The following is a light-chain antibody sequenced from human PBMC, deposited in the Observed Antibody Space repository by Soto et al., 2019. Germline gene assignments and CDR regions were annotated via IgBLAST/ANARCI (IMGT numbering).Light chain of an antibody. V-gene: IGLV2-8*01. J-gene: IGLJ1*01. CDR3: SSYAGSNNFV. Sequence: QSVRTQPPSASGSPGRSVTISCTGTSSDVGGYNYVSWYQQHPGKAPKLMIYEVSKRPSGVPDRFSGSKSGNTASLTVSGLQAEDEADYYCSSYAGSNNFVFGTGTKVTVL. CDR1: SSDVGGYNY. CDR2: EVS.